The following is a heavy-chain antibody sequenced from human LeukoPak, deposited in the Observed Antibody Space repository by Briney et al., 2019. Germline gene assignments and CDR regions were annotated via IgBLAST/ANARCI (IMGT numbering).Heavy chain of an antibody. V-gene: IGHV4-59*08. D-gene: IGHD3-22*01. J-gene: IGHJ4*02. CDR1: GGSISGYC. CDR3: ARHYYDRSDTYSFDY. CDR2: IFSSGST. Sequence: PSETLSLTCTVSGGSISGYCWSWIRQPPGKGLEWIGYIFSSGSTNYNPSLKSRVTITEDTSVNQFSLMLSSVTAADTAVYYCARHYYDRSDTYSFDYWGQGTLVTVSS.